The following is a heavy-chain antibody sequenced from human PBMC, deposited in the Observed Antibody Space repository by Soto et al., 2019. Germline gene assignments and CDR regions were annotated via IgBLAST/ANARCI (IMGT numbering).Heavy chain of an antibody. CDR1: GFAFNTYT. V-gene: IGHV3-21*01. D-gene: IGHD4-17*01. CDR2: IGWSATDM. J-gene: IGHJ4*02. CDR3: VGGDHRGY. Sequence: EVQLVESGGGLVQPGGSLRLSCAASGFAFNTYTMNWVRQAPGKGLEWVSSIGWSATDMYYADSVRGRFTISRDNAENSLYLQMNSLRAEDTAVYYCVGGDHRGYWGQGTLVTVSS.